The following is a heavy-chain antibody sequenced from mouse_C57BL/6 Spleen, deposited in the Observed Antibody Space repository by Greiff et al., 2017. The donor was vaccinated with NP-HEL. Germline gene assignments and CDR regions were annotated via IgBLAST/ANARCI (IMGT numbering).Heavy chain of an antibody. Sequence: EVQLQQSGGGLVKPGGSLKLSCAASGFTFSDYGMHWVRQAPEKGLEWVAYISSGSSTIYYADTVKGRFTISRDNAKNTLFLQMTSLRSEDTAMYYCARSPYGPHYFDYWGQGTTLTVSS. J-gene: IGHJ2*01. CDR2: ISSGSSTI. CDR1: GFTFSDYG. CDR3: ARSPYGPHYFDY. D-gene: IGHD1-1*01. V-gene: IGHV5-17*01.